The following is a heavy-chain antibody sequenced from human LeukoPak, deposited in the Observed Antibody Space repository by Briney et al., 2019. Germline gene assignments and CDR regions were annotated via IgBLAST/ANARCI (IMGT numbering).Heavy chain of an antibody. CDR2: IDPSDSYT. CDR3: ARLPRDYCSGGSCYSKGDY. Sequence: GESLKISCKSSGYSFPSYWISWVRQMPGKGLGWMVRIDPSDSYTNYSPSFQGRVTISADKSISTAYLQWSSLKASDTAMYYCARLPRDYCSGGSCYSKGDYWGQGTLVTVSS. V-gene: IGHV5-10-1*01. CDR1: GYSFPSYW. J-gene: IGHJ4*02. D-gene: IGHD2-15*01.